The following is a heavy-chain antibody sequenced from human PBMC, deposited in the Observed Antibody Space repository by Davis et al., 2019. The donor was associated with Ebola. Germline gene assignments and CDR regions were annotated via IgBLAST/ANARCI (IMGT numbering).Heavy chain of an antibody. CDR2: MNPNSGNT. V-gene: IGHV1-8*01. CDR3: AANSGSYHGYFQH. D-gene: IGHD1-26*01. CDR1: GYTFTSYD. Sequence: AASVKVSCKASGYTFTSYDINWVRQATGQGLEWMGWMNPNSGNTGYAQKFQGRVTMTRNTSISTAYMELSSLRSEDTAVYYCAANSGSYHGYFQHWGQGTLVTVSS. J-gene: IGHJ1*01.